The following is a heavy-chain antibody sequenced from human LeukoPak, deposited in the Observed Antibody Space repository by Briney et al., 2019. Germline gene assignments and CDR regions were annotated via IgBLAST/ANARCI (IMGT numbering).Heavy chain of an antibody. CDR2: INHSGST. J-gene: IGHJ4*02. CDR3: AGGYEYYFDY. CDR1: GGSFSGYY. D-gene: IGHD5-12*01. V-gene: IGHV4-34*01. Sequence: SETLSLTCAVYGGSFSGYYWSWIREPPGKGLEWIGEINHSGSTNYNPSLKSRVTISVDTSKNQFSLKLSSVTAADTAVYYCAGGYEYYFDYWGQGTLVTVSS.